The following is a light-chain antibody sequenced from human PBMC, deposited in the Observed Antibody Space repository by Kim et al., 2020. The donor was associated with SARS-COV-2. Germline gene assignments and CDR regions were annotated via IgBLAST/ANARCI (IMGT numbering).Light chain of an antibody. CDR2: AAS. Sequence: DIQMTQSPSSLSASVGDRVTITCRASQSINTYLNWYQQRPGKAPTLLIYAASSLQPGVPPRFRGSGSGTDFTLTITSPQPEDFATYFCQQSLSPPYTFGQGTKLEI. CDR1: QSINTY. V-gene: IGKV1-39*01. J-gene: IGKJ2*01. CDR3: QQSLSPPYT.